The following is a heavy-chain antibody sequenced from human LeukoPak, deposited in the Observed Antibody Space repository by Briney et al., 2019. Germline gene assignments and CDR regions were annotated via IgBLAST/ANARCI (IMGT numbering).Heavy chain of an antibody. Sequence: ASVKVSCKASGYTFTGYYMHWVRQATGQGLEWMGWMNPNSGNTGYAQKFQGRVTMTRNTSISTAYMELSSLRSEDTAVYYCARGVRVRGVIITRYYYYYMDVWGKGTTVTISS. J-gene: IGHJ6*03. CDR2: MNPNSGNT. D-gene: IGHD3-10*01. V-gene: IGHV1-8*02. CDR1: GYTFTGYY. CDR3: ARGVRVRGVIITRYYYYYMDV.